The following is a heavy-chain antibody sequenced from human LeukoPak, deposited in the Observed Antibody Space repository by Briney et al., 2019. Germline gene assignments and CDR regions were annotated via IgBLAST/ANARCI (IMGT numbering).Heavy chain of an antibody. CDR3: ARGVDVEMVDY. J-gene: IGHJ4*02. D-gene: IGHD5-24*01. V-gene: IGHV4-34*01. CDR1: GGSFSGYY. CDR2: INRSGST. Sequence: SETLSLTCAVYGGSFSGYYWSWIRQPPGKGLEWIGEINRSGSTNYNPSLKSRVTISVDTSKNQFSLKLSSVTAADTAVYYCARGVDVEMVDYWGQGTLVTVSS.